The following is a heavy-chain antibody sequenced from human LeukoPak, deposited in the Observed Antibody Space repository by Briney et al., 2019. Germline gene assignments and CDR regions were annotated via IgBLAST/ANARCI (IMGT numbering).Heavy chain of an antibody. D-gene: IGHD3-3*01. J-gene: IGHJ6*03. CDR2: ISAYNGNT. CDR1: GYTFTSYG. Sequence: ASVKVSCKASGYTFTSYGISWVRQAPGQGLEWMGWISAYNGNTNYAQKLQGRVTMTTDTSTSTAYMELGSLRSDDTAVYYCAREGASSTYYDFWSGDYYYYMDVWGKGTTVTVSS. V-gene: IGHV1-18*01. CDR3: AREGASSTYYDFWSGDYYYYMDV.